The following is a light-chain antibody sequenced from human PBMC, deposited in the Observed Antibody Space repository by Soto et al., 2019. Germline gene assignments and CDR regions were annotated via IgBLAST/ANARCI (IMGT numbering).Light chain of an antibody. V-gene: IGLV2-11*01. J-gene: IGLJ1*01. CDR3: CSYAGSYTLSV. Sequence: QSALTQPRSVSGSPGQSVTISCTGTSSDVGGYNYVSWYQQHPGKAPKLMIYDVSKRPSGVPDRFSGSKSGNTASLTSSGLQAEYEADYYCCSYAGSYTLSVFGTGTKLTVL. CDR2: DVS. CDR1: SSDVGGYNY.